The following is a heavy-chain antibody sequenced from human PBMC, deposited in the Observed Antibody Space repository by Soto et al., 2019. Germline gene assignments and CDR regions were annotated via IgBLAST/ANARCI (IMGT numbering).Heavy chain of an antibody. J-gene: IGHJ6*02. V-gene: IGHV1-69*13. CDR2: IIPIFGTA. CDR3: AVDNYYDISGYQDYYYGMDV. CDR1: GGTFSSYA. Sequence: GASVKVSCKASGGTFSSYASSWVRQAPGQGLEWMGGIIPIFGTANYAQKFQGRVTITADESTSTAYMELSSLRSEDTAVYYCAVDNYYDISGYQDYYYGMDVWGPGTTVTVSS. D-gene: IGHD3-22*01.